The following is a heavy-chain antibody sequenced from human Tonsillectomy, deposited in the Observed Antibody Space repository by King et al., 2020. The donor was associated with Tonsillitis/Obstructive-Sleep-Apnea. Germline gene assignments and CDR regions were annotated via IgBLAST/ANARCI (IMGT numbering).Heavy chain of an antibody. J-gene: IGHJ4*02. CDR1: GFTFRNSA. V-gene: IGHV3-23*04. Sequence: VQLVESGGGLVQPGGSLRLSCAASGFTFRNSAMSGVRQVPGKRLEGVSASSGSGNEKYYADSVRGRFSISRDNSKNTLYLQLNSLRADDTALYYCAKEGPGGQQLIWVDSWGQGTLVTVSS. D-gene: IGHD6-13*01. CDR3: AKEGPGGQQLIWVDS. CDR2: SSGSGNEK.